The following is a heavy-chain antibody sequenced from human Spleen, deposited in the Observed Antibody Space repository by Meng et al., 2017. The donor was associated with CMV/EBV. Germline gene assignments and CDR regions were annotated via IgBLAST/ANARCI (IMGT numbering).Heavy chain of an antibody. V-gene: IGHV1-69*10. Sequence: SVKVSCKPSGGTFSDFSIRWVRQAPGQGLEWMGGITPYLDIEKDAQKFQGRVRITADKSTSTAYMELSSLRSEDTAVYYCAKTYHGYNGLGLFDIWGQGTMVTVSS. J-gene: IGHJ3*02. D-gene: IGHD5-24*01. CDR2: ITPYLDIE. CDR1: GGTFSDFS. CDR3: AKTYHGYNGLGLFDI.